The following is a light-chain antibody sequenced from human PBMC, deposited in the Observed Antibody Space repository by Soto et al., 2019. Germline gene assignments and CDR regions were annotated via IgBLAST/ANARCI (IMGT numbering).Light chain of an antibody. CDR3: QQYGDSSWT. Sequence: EIVLTQSPGTLSLSPGDRATLSCRASQSVSSNYLAWYQQQKPGQAPRLLIYGASTRAAGVPDRFSGSGSETDFTLAISRLEPEDFVVYYCQQYGDSSWTFGQGTKVEIK. CDR1: QSVSSNY. V-gene: IGKV3-20*01. J-gene: IGKJ1*01. CDR2: GAS.